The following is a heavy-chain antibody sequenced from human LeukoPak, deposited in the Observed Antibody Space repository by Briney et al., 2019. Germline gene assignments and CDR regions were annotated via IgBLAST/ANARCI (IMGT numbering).Heavy chain of an antibody. Sequence: ASVKVSCKASGYTFTSYAMHWVRQAPGQRLEWMGWINAGNGNTKYSQEFQGRVTITRDTSASTAYMELSSLRSEDTAVYYCASAKLTHYYYYMDVWGKGTTVTVSS. CDR2: INAGNGNT. CDR1: GYTFTSYA. CDR3: ASAKLTHYYYYMDV. J-gene: IGHJ6*03. V-gene: IGHV1-3*03.